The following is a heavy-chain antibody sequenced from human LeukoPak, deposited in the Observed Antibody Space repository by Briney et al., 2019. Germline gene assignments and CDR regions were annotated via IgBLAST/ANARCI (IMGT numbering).Heavy chain of an antibody. CDR2: ISSRSRYI. CDR1: GFTFSSYT. D-gene: IGHD6-6*01. V-gene: IGHV3-21*01. J-gene: IGHJ3*02. CDR3: ASLFLCYGCSSSSHNFNI. Sequence: PGGSLRLSCAASGFTFSSYTMNWVRQAPGKGLEWVSSISSRSRYIYYADSVKGRFIISRDNAKNSLYLQMNSLRAEDTAVYYCASLFLCYGCSSSSHNFNIWGQGTMVTVSS.